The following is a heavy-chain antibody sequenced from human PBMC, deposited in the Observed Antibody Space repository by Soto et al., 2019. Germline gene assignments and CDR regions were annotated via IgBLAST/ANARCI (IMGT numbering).Heavy chain of an antibody. CDR3: AREQGTTSNYCYDYMDV. CDR1: GFTVSSNY. J-gene: IGHJ6*03. D-gene: IGHD1-7*01. CDR2: IYSGGST. V-gene: IGHV3-66*01. Sequence: EVQLVGSGRGLVQPGGSLRLSCAASGFTVSSNYMSWVRQAPGKGLEWVSVIYSGGSTYYADSVKGRFTISRDNSKNTLYLQMNSLRAEDTAVYYCAREQGTTSNYCYDYMDVWGKGITVTVSS.